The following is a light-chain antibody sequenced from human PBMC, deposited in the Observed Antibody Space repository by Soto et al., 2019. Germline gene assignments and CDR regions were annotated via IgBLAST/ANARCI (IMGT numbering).Light chain of an antibody. CDR2: DVS. CDR3: SSYTSSSPVI. V-gene: IGLV2-14*01. J-gene: IGLJ2*01. Sequence: QSVLTQPASVSGSPRQSITISCTGTSSDVGGYNYVSWYQQHPGKAPKLMIYDVSNRPSGVSNRFSGSKSGNTASLTISGLQAEDEADYYCSSYTSSSPVIFGGGTKLTVL. CDR1: SSDVGGYNY.